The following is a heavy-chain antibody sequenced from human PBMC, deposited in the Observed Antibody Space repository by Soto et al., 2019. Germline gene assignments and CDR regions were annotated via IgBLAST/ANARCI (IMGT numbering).Heavy chain of an antibody. CDR2: INPSGGST. D-gene: IGHD2-15*01. CDR3: ARDERYCSGGSCYTSFDY. CDR1: GDTFTSYY. V-gene: IGHV1-46*01. Sequence: ASVKVSCKASGDTFTSYYMHWVRQAPGQGLEWMGIINPSGGSTSYAQKFQGRVTMTRDTSTSTVYMELSSLRSEDTAVYYCARDERYCSGGSCYTSFDYCGPGPLVTVSS. J-gene: IGHJ4*02.